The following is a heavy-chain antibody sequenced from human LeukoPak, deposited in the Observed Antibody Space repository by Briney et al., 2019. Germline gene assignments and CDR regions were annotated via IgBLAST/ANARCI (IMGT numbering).Heavy chain of an antibody. V-gene: IGHV4-59*12. J-gene: IGHJ3*02. CDR3: ARVGARYCSSTSCSPDAFDI. CDR2: IYYSGST. D-gene: IGHD2-2*01. CDR1: GGSISSYY. Sequence: SKTLSLTCTVSGGSISSYYWSWIRQPPGKGLEWIGYIYYSGSTNYNPSLKSRVTISVDTSKNQFSLKLSSVTAADTAVYYCARVGARYCSSTSCSPDAFDIWGQGTVVTVSS.